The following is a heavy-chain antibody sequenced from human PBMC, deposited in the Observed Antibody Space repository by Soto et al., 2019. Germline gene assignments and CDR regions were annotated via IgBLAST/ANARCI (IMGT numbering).Heavy chain of an antibody. CDR3: AKDGGAGGHFSAIALAGIPS. D-gene: IGHD6-19*01. J-gene: IGHJ5*02. CDR2: ISGGGGNT. Sequence: PGGSLARSCAASGFTFSSYAMSWVRQTTGKGLEWVSGISGGGGNTYYADSVTGRFTISRDNPRNTLYLQMNSLRAADTVIYYCAKDGGAGGHFSAIALAGIPSWGQGTLVTVSS. CDR1: GFTFSSYA. V-gene: IGHV3-23*01.